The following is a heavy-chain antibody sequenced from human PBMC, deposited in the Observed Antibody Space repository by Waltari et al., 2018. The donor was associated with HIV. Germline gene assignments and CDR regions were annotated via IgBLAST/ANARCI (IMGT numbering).Heavy chain of an antibody. CDR3: ARDYYDSSGSSYGMDV. V-gene: IGHV4-59*01. CDR2: IYDSGST. Sequence: QVQLQESGPGLVKPSETLSLTSISSYYWSWIRQPPGKGLEWIGYIYDSGSTNYNPSLKSRVTISVDTSKNQFSLKLSSVTAADTAVYYCARDYYDSSGSSYGMDVWGQGTTVTVSS. J-gene: IGHJ6*02. CDR1: ISSYY. D-gene: IGHD3-22*01.